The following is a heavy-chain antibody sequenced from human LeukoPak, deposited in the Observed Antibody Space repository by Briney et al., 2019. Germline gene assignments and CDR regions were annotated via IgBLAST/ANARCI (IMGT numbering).Heavy chain of an antibody. Sequence: GESLKISCKGAGYTFTNYWIGWVRQLPGKGLEWMGIIYPGDSDTRYSPSFQGQVTISADKSISTAYLQWSSLKASDTAMYYCARHSDVWSGYYMDYWGQGTLVTVSS. D-gene: IGHD3-3*01. J-gene: IGHJ4*02. CDR2: IYPGDSDT. V-gene: IGHV5-51*01. CDR1: GYTFTNYW. CDR3: ARHSDVWSGYYMDY.